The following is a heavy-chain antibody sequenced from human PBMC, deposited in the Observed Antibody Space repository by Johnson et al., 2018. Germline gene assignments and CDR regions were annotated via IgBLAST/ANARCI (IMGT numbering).Heavy chain of an antibody. D-gene: IGHD1-1*01. V-gene: IGHV5-51*01. CDR2: IHPRDSST. CDR3: ARWSDWNDNYS. CDR1: GYSFTTYW. Sequence: VQLVESGAEVKKPGESLKISCRVSGYSFTTYWLGWVRQMPGKGPEWMGVIHPRDSSTRYSPSFQGQVTISADKSINTAYLQWSSVKASDSAMYYCARWSDWNDNYSWGQGTLVTVSS. J-gene: IGHJ5*02.